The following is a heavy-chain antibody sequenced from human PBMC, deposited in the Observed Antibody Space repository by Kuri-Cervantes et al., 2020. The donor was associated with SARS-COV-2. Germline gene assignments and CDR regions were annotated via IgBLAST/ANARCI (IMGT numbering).Heavy chain of an antibody. CDR3: ARDRGPGQLLYSAFRWFDP. V-gene: IGHV1-69*05. Sequence: SVKVSCKASGGTFSSYAISWVRQAPGQGLEWMGGIIPIFGTANYAQKFQGRVTITTDESTSTAYMELSSLRSEDTAVYYCARDRGPGQLLYSAFRWFDPWGQGTLAT. CDR2: IIPIFGTA. D-gene: IGHD2-2*02. J-gene: IGHJ5*02. CDR1: GGTFSSYA.